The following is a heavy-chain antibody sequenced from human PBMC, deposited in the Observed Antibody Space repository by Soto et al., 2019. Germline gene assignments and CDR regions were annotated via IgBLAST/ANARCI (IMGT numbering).Heavy chain of an antibody. Sequence: XGTLSLTCTVSGGSISSYYWSWIRQPPGKGLEWIGYIYYSGSTNYNPSLKSRVTISVDTSKNQFSLKLSSVTAADTAVYYCARGGYYDSSGYYSDYWGQGTLVTVSS. D-gene: IGHD3-22*01. CDR2: IYYSGST. CDR3: ARGGYYDSSGYYSDY. CDR1: GGSISSYY. V-gene: IGHV4-59*01. J-gene: IGHJ4*02.